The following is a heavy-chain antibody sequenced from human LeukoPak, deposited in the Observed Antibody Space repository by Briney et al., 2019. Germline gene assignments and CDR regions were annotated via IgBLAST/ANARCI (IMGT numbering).Heavy chain of an antibody. D-gene: IGHD3-16*01. CDR1: GFIFSTDG. CDR2: IRHDGSIK. Sequence: GGSLRLSCAASGFIFSTDGMYWVRQAPGKGLEWVAFIRHDGSIKNYADSVKGRSTISRDNSKNTLYLQMNSLRAEDTAVYYCAKDSLADIDYWGQGTLVTVSS. CDR3: AKDSLADIDY. J-gene: IGHJ4*02. V-gene: IGHV3-30*02.